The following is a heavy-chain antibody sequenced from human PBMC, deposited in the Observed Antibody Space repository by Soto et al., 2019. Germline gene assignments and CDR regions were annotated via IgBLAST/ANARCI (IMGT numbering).Heavy chain of an antibody. CDR3: ARVSGGGTTIPSWFDP. J-gene: IGHJ5*02. CDR1: GGSISSGDYY. Sequence: SETLSLTCTVSGGSISSGDYYWSWIRQPPGKGLEWIGYIYYSGSTYYNPSLKSRVTISVDTSKNQFSLKLSSVTAADTAVYYCARVSGGGTTIPSWFDPWGQGTLVTVSS. V-gene: IGHV4-30-4*01. CDR2: IYYSGST. D-gene: IGHD1-1*01.